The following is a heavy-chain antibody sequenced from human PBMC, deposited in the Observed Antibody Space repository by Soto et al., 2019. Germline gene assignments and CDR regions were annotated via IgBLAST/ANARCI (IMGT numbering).Heavy chain of an antibody. V-gene: IGHV3-23*01. CDR3: AKAPYGSGSYYP. Sequence: GGSLRLSCAASGFTFSSYAISWVRQAPGKGLEWVSAISGSGGSTYYADSVKGRFTISRDNSKNTLYLQMNSLRAEDTAVYYCAKAPYGSGSYYPWGQGTLVTAPQ. D-gene: IGHD3-10*01. CDR1: GFTFSSYA. CDR2: ISGSGGST. J-gene: IGHJ5*02.